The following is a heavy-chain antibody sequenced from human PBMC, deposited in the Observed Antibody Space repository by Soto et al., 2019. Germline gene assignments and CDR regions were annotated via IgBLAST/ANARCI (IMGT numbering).Heavy chain of an antibody. D-gene: IGHD2-2*01. J-gene: IGHJ6*02. V-gene: IGHV1-69*12. CDR3: ARDPEAVSVPAANLINYYYGMDV. CDR2: IIPIFGTA. CDR1: GGTFSSYA. Sequence: QVQLVQSGAEVKKPGSSVKVSCKASGGTFSSYAISWVRQAPGQGLEWMGGIIPIFGTANYAQKFQGRVTITADESTSTAYMELSSLRSEDTAVYYCARDPEAVSVPAANLINYYYGMDVWGQGTTVTVSS.